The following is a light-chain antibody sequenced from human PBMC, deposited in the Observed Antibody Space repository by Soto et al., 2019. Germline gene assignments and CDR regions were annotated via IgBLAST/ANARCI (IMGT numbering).Light chain of an antibody. V-gene: IGKV3-11*01. J-gene: IGKJ5*01. CDR3: QQRSNWPPIT. CDR2: DAS. Sequence: EVVLTQSPATLSLSPGERATVCCRASQSIRTSLAWYQQKPGQAPRLLIYDASNRATGIPARFSGSGSGTDFTLTISSLEPEDFAVYYCQQRSNWPPITFGQGTRLEIK. CDR1: QSIRTS.